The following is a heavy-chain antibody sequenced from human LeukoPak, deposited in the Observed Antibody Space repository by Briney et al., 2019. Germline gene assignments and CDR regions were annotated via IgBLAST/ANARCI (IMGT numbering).Heavy chain of an antibody. CDR2: ISSSSSTI. Sequence: GGSLRLSCAASGFTFSSYSMNWVRQAPGKGLEWVSYISSSSSTIYYADSVKGRFTISRDNTKNSLYLQMNSLRAEDTAVYYCARVGAAAALDYWGQGTLVTVSS. CDR1: GFTFSSYS. J-gene: IGHJ4*02. V-gene: IGHV3-48*01. D-gene: IGHD6-13*01. CDR3: ARVGAAAALDY.